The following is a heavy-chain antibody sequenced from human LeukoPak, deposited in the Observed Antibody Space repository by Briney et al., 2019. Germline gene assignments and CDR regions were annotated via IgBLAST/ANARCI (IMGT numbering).Heavy chain of an antibody. Sequence: SETLSLTCTVSGGSISSYYWSWIRQPPGKGLEWIGYVYYSGSTNYNPSLKSRVTISVDTSKNQFSLKLSSVTAADTAVYYCARDRYYYDSSGYYYFDYWGQGTLVTVSS. J-gene: IGHJ4*02. CDR1: GGSISSYY. D-gene: IGHD3-22*01. CDR2: VYYSGST. CDR3: ARDRYYYDSSGYYYFDY. V-gene: IGHV4-59*01.